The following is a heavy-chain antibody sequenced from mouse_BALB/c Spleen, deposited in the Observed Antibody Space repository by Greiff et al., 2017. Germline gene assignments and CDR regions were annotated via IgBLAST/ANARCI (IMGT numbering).Heavy chain of an antibody. V-gene: IGHV1-63*01. CDR3: ARWDYDFNY. CDR1: GYAFTNYW. J-gene: IGHJ2*01. D-gene: IGHD2-4*01. CDR2: IYPGSGNT. Sequence: QVQLKQSGAELVRPGTSVKISCKASGYAFTNYWLGWVKQRPGHGLEWIGDIYPGSGNTYYNEKFKGKATLTADKSSSTAYMQLSSLTSEDSAVYFCARWDYDFNYWGQGTTLTVSS.